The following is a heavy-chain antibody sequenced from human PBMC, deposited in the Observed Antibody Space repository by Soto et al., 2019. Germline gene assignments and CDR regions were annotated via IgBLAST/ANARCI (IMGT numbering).Heavy chain of an antibody. CDR1: GFAFPNYA. J-gene: IGHJ5*02. CDR2: VTGSGSTA. Sequence: QPGGSLRLSCAASGFAFPNYAMTWVRQAPGKGLEWVSAVTGSGSTAFYADSVKGRFTISRDNSNYTLYLQMDSLRAGDTALYFCAKPRVYCTNGVCPAASWGQGVLVTVSS. V-gene: IGHV3-23*01. CDR3: AKPRVYCTNGVCPAAS. D-gene: IGHD2-8*01.